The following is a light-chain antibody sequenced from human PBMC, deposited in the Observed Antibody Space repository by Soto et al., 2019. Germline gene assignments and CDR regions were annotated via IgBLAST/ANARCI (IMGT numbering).Light chain of an antibody. J-gene: IGLJ2*01. Sequence: QSALTQPPSASGSPGQSVTISCTGTGSDVGNYNYVSWYQQHPGRAPKLMIFEVSQRPSGVPDRFSGSKSGNTASLTVSGLQAEDEADYYCSSYAGTKNFIFGGGTKLTVL. V-gene: IGLV2-8*01. CDR1: GSDVGNYNY. CDR3: SSYAGTKNFI. CDR2: EVS.